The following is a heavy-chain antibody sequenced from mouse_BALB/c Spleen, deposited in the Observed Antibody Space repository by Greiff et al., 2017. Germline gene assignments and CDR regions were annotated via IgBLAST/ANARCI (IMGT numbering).Heavy chain of an antibody. D-gene: IGHD2-3*01. CDR1: GFNIKDTY. J-gene: IGHJ4*01. V-gene: IGHV14-3*02. CDR2: IDPANGNT. Sequence: QLQQSGAELVKPGASVKLSCTASGFNIKDTYMHWVKQRPEQGLEWIGRIDPANGNTKYDPKFQGKATITADTSSNTAYLQLSSLTSEDTAVYYCARCYDGYFSYAMDYWGQGTSVTVSS. CDR3: ARCYDGYFSYAMDY.